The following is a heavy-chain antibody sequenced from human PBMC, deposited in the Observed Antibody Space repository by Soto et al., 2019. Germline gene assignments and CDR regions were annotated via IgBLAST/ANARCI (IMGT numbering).Heavy chain of an antibody. CDR2: ISWNSGSI. CDR1: GFTFDDYA. J-gene: IGHJ4*02. V-gene: IGHV3-9*01. CDR3: AKGAVAGQGYYFDY. D-gene: IGHD6-19*01. Sequence: GGSLRLSCAASGFTFDDYAMHWVRQAPGKGLEWVSGISWNSGSIGYADSVKGRFTISRDNAKNSLYLQMNSLRAEDTALYYCAKGAVAGQGYYFDYWGQGTLVTVSS.